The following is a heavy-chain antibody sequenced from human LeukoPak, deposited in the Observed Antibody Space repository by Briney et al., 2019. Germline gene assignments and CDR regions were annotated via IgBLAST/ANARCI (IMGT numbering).Heavy chain of an antibody. CDR2: FYYTGST. Sequence: SETLSLTCTVSGGSISNYYWFWIRQPPGKGLEWIGYFYYTGSTNYNPSLKSRVTISVDTSKNQFSLRLGSVTAADTAVYYCARGSVALGAVDPWGQGTLVTVSS. CDR1: GGSISNYY. V-gene: IGHV4-59*01. CDR3: ARGSVALGAVDP. D-gene: IGHD3-10*01. J-gene: IGHJ5*02.